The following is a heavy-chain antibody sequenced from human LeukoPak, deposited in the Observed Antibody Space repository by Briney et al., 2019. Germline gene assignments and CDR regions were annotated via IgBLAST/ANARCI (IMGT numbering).Heavy chain of an antibody. V-gene: IGHV3-49*04. CDR1: GFNFGDHA. CDR2: IRSKAYRGTT. D-gene: IGHD5-18*01. Sequence: PGWSLRLSCTTSGFNFGDHAMTWVRQAPGKGLEWVGFIRSKAYRGTTEYAASVKGRFTISRDDSKSVVYLQMNNLKSEDTAVYYCSRGPIQLWVHNGVDVWGQGTTVTVSS. CDR3: SRGPIQLWVHNGVDV. J-gene: IGHJ6*02.